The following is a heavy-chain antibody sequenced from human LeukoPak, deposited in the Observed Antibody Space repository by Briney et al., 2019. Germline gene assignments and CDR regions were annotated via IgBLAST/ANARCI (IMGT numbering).Heavy chain of an antibody. CDR3: ARGVRVYSRISYYYHGVAV. Sequence: ASVKVSCKASGYTFANYGLTWVRQAPGQGLEWMGWISAYNGDTNYAQKFQGRVTMTTDTSTTTAYMELTSLRSDDTAVYFCARGVRVYSRISYYYHGVAVSGQGTTVTVSS. V-gene: IGHV1-18*01. CDR1: GYTFANYG. CDR2: ISAYNGDT. J-gene: IGHJ6*02. D-gene: IGHD1-26*01.